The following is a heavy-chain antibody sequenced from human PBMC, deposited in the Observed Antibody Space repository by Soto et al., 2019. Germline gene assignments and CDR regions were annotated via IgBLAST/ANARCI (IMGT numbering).Heavy chain of an antibody. CDR3: AKDQTLEMATILDY. CDR2: IKSKTDGGTT. Sequence: LRLSCAASGFTFSNAWMSWVRQAPGKGLEWVGRIKSKTDGGTTDYAAPVKGRFTISRDDSKNTLYLQMNSLRAEDTAVYYCAKDQTLEMATILDYWGQGTLVTVSS. D-gene: IGHD5-12*01. V-gene: IGHV3-15*01. J-gene: IGHJ4*02. CDR1: GFTFSNAW.